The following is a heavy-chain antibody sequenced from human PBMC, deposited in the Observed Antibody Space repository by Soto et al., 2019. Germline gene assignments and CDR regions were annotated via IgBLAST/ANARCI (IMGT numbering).Heavy chain of an antibody. Sequence: DVQLLESGGSLVQPGGSLRLSCAASGFTFNAYSLSWVRQAPGKGLEWVSAISPTGGSTYYADSVKGRFTISRDNSQNTLSLQMSSLRAEDTAVYCCARPDGSTYSFRYWGQGTLVTVSS. CDR2: ISPTGGST. V-gene: IGHV3-23*01. J-gene: IGHJ4*02. CDR1: GFTFNAYS. CDR3: ARPDGSTYSFRY. D-gene: IGHD3-10*01.